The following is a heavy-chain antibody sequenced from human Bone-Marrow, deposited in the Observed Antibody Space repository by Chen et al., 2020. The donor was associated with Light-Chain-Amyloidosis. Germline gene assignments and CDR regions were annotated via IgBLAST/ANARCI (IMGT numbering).Heavy chain of an antibody. D-gene: IGHD5-12*01. Sequence: EVQLEQSGPEVKKPGESLKISCKGSGYTFPNYWIGWVRQMPGKGLAWMGVIYPDDSDAGYSPSFEGQVTISADKSITTAYLQWRSLKASDIAMYYCARRRDGYNFDYWGQGTLVTVSS. CDR2: IYPDDSDA. CDR3: ARRRDGYNFDY. V-gene: IGHV5-51*01. CDR1: GYTFPNYW. J-gene: IGHJ4*02.